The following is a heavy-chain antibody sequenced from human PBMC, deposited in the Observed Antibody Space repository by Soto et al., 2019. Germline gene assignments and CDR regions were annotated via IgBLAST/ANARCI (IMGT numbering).Heavy chain of an antibody. CDR3: ARDDVSLEATTVAFDI. V-gene: IGHV3-7*01. CDR2: IKPDGSEK. D-gene: IGHD4-17*01. Sequence: EVQLVESGGGLVQPGGSLRVSCAASAFSFRTYWMSWVRQAPGKGLEWVANIKPDGSEKYYVDSVKGRFTISRDNAKNSLFLQMNTLRVEDTAVYYCARDDVSLEATTVAFDIWGQGTMVTVSS. J-gene: IGHJ3*02. CDR1: AFSFRTYW.